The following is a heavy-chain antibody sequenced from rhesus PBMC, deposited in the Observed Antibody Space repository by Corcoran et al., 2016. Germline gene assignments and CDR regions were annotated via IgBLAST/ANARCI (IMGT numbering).Heavy chain of an antibody. V-gene: IGHV4-165*01. CDR1: GGSFSGYY. CDR3: ARDRYYYGLDS. CDR2: ISGRRGST. Sequence: QVQLQASGPGRVEPSDTLSLICAVSGGSFSGYYWGWIRQPPGKGLEWIGYISGRRGSTDYNPALKSQVTISIDTSKNQFSLKLYSVTAADTAVYYCARDRYYYGLDSWGQGVAVTVSS. J-gene: IGHJ6*01.